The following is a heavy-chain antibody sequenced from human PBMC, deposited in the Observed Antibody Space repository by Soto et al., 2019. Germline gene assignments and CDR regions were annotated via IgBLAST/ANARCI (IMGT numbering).Heavy chain of an antibody. Sequence: ASVKVSCKASGYTFASYSVSWVRQAPGQGLQWLGWIRGYSGNTNYTQKFQGRVTMTTDTFTNTAYMELRSLRSDDTAMYYCARGRGYDPFRFDYWGQGTLVTVSS. D-gene: IGHD5-12*01. V-gene: IGHV1-18*01. CDR2: IRGYSGNT. J-gene: IGHJ4*02. CDR3: ARGRGYDPFRFDY. CDR1: GYTFASYS.